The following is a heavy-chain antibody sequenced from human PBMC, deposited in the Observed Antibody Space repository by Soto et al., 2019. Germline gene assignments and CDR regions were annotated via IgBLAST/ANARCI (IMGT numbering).Heavy chain of an antibody. CDR1: GFTFASYA. V-gene: IGHV3-23*01. CDR3: AXDSEIPGLAAAGACLDS. D-gene: IGHD6-13*01. J-gene: IGHJ4*02. Sequence: PGGSLRLSCAASGFTFASYAMAWVRQAPGKGVEWVSGIDAGGGRTYYADSVKGRFTISRDNSRNTLFLQMDNLRGEDTAIYYCAXDSEIPGLAAAGACLDSWGQGTLVTVSS. CDR2: IDAGGGRT.